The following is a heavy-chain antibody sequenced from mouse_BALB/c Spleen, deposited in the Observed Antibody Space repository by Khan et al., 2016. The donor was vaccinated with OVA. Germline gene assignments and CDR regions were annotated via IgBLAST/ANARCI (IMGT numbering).Heavy chain of an antibody. Sequence: EVQLVESGPGLVKPSQSLSLTCTVTGYSITSDYAWNWIRQFPGNKLEWMGYISYSGSTNYNPALKSRISITRDTSKNQFFLQLNSVTTEDTATYYCARDGSRYSYAMDYGGQGTSVTASS. CDR3: ARDGSRYSYAMDY. CDR1: GYSITSDYA. J-gene: IGHJ4*01. V-gene: IGHV3-2*02. D-gene: IGHD2-3*01. CDR2: ISYSGST.